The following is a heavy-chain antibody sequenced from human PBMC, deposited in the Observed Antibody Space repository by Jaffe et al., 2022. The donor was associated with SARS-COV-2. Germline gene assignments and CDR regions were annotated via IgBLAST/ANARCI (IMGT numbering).Heavy chain of an antibody. D-gene: IGHD2-21*02. V-gene: IGHV3-49*04. Sequence: EVQLVESGGGLVQPGRSLRLSCTASGFTFGDYAMSWVRQAPGKGLEWVGFIRSKAYGGTTEYAASVKGRFTISRDDSKSIAYLQMNSLKTEDTAVYYCTRGGPKEHIVVVTAFFDYWGQGTLVTVSS. J-gene: IGHJ4*02. CDR2: IRSKAYGGTT. CDR3: TRGGPKEHIVVVTAFFDY. CDR1: GFTFGDYA.